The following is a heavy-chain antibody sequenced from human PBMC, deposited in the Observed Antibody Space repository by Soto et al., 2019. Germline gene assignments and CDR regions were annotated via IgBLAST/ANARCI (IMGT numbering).Heavy chain of an antibody. Sequence: ASVKVSCKASGYTFTSYGISWVRQAPGQGLEWMGWISAYNGNTNYAQKLQGRVTMTTDTSTSTAYMELRSLRSDDTAVYYCARDFHPDRLWSGYFPVDYWGQGTLVTVSS. D-gene: IGHD3-3*01. CDR1: GYTFTSYG. CDR2: ISAYNGNT. CDR3: ARDFHPDRLWSGYFPVDY. J-gene: IGHJ4*02. V-gene: IGHV1-18*01.